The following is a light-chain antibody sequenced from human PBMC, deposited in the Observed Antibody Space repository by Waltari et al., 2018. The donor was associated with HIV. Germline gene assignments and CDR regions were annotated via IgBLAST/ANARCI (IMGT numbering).Light chain of an antibody. J-gene: IGLJ2*01. CDR1: SSDVGGYNS. Sequence: QSALTQPASVSGSPGQSITISCTGTSSDVGGYNSFSWYQQHPGKAPKLMIYDVIKRPSGVSNRFSGSKSGNTASLTISGLQTEDEADYYCSSYTSSSTLPFGGGTKLTVL. CDR3: SSYTSSSTLP. V-gene: IGLV2-14*01. CDR2: DVI.